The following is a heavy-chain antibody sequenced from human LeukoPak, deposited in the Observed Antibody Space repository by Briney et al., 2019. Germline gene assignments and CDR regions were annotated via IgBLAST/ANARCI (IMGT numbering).Heavy chain of an antibody. CDR3: ARELSSGYDILTGYPDTPYGMDV. V-gene: IGHV3-30*04. J-gene: IGHJ6*04. CDR2: ISYDGSNK. Sequence: GGSLRLSCAASGFTFSSYAMHWVRQAPGKGLERVAVISYDGSNKYYADSVKGRFTISRDNSKNTLYLQMNSLRAEDTAVYYCARELSSGYDILTGYPDTPYGMDVWGKGTTVTVSS. D-gene: IGHD3-9*01. CDR1: GFTFSSYA.